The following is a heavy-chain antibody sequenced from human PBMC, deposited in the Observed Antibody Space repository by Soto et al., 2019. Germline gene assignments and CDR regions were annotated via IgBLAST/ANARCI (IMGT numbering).Heavy chain of an antibody. CDR3: AILSSYIPSGVYYNRHAAFDI. V-gene: IGHV5-51*01. D-gene: IGHD3-22*01. CDR1: GYSFTNYW. J-gene: IGHJ3*02. CDR2: IYPGDSDI. Sequence: GDSLKISCKGSGYSFTNYWIGWVRQMPGRGLEWMGIIYPGDSDISYSPSFQGQVIISADKSISTAYLQWSSLKASDTAMYYCAILSSYIPSGVYYNRHAAFDIWGQGEMVTVS.